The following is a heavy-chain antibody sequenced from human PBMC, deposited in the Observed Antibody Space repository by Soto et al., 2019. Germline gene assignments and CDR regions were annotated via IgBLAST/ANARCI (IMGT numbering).Heavy chain of an antibody. CDR3: AKGMAAGDYGMDV. CDR2: ISGSGSNT. V-gene: IGHV3-23*04. D-gene: IGHD6-13*01. CDR1: GFTFSSYA. J-gene: IGHJ6*02. Sequence: EVQLVESGGGLIQPGGSLRLSCAASGFTFSSYAMNWVRQAPGKGLEWVSGISGSGSNTYYADSVKGRFTISRDNSKNTLYLQVNNLRAEDTAVYYCAKGMAAGDYGMDVWGQGTTVTVSS.